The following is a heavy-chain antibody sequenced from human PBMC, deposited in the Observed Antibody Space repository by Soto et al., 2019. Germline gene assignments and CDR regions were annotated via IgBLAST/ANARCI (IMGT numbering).Heavy chain of an antibody. CDR2: IYWNDDK. CDR3: AHRRGVYYYGSGSLNWFDP. Sequence: GSGPTLVNPTQPLTLTCTFSGFSLSTSGVGVGWIRQPPGKALEWLALIYWNDDKRYSPSLKSRLTITKDTSKNQVVLTMTNTDPVDTATYYCAHRRGVYYYGSGSLNWFDPWGQGTLVTVSS. V-gene: IGHV2-5*01. D-gene: IGHD3-10*01. J-gene: IGHJ5*02. CDR1: GFSLSTSGVG.